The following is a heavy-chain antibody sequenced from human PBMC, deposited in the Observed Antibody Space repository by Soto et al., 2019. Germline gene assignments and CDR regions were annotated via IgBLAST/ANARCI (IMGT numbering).Heavy chain of an antibody. CDR3: ARGSYDSSGYFAPLRY. V-gene: IGHV3-21*01. CDR2: ISSSSSYI. J-gene: IGHJ4*02. CDR1: GFTFSSYS. D-gene: IGHD3-22*01. Sequence: EVQLVESGGGLVKPGGSLRLSCAASGFTFSSYSMNWVRQAPGKGLEWVSSISSSSSYIYYADSVKGRFTISRDNAKNALYLQMKSLRDEDTDVYYCARGSYDSSGYFAPLRYWGQGTLVTHSS.